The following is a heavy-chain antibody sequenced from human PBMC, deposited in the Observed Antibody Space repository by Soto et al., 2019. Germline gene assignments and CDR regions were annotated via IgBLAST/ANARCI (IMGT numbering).Heavy chain of an antibody. J-gene: IGHJ4*02. V-gene: IGHV3-11*01. CDR1: GFTFSDYY. CDR3: AREGQGDFGDYLPGGYFDS. Sequence: QVELVESGGGLAKPGGSLRLSCAASGFTFSDYYMSWIRQAPGKGLEWISYISSSATTIHYADSVKGRFTISRDNAKNSLSLQMNSLRVEDTAVYFCAREGQGDFGDYLPGGYFDSWGQGPLVTVSS. CDR2: ISSSATTI. D-gene: IGHD4-17*01.